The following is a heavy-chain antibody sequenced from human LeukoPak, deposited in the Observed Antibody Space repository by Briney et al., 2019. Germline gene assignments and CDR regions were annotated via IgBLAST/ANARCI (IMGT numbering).Heavy chain of an antibody. J-gene: IGHJ4*02. D-gene: IGHD3-10*01. V-gene: IGHV1-8*01. CDR2: MNPNSGNT. CDR3: AREAYGSGSEMEDGSNFDY. Sequence: ASVKVSCKASGYTFTSYDINWVRQATGQGLEWMGWMNPNSGNTGYAQKFQGRVTMTRNTSISTAYMELSSLRSEDTAVYYCAREAYGSGSEMEDGSNFDYWGQGTLVTVSS. CDR1: GYTFTSYD.